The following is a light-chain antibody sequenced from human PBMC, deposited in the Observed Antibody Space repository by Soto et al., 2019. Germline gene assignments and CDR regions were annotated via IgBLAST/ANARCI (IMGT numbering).Light chain of an antibody. CDR1: QTVSRH. CDR3: QQRSHWPRNT. J-gene: IGKJ2*01. Sequence: EIVLTQSPATVSLSPGERATLSCRTSQTVSRHLAWYQQKPGQAPRLLIYDISNRDTGIPARFSGSGSGTDFTLTISSLEPEDSAVYDCQQRSHWPRNTFGQGTKLEIK. CDR2: DIS. V-gene: IGKV3-11*01.